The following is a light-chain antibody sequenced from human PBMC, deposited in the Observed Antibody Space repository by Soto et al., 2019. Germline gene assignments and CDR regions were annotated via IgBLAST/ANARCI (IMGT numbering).Light chain of an antibody. V-gene: IGKV1-12*02. CDR2: TAS. CDR1: QPIKTW. Sequence: DLQLTQSPASVSAAVGDRINISCRASQPIKTWLAWYQQKPGKGPKLLIYTASTLETGVPSRFSGSGSGTDCTLTISSLQPEDAAIYACQQAASFPFTFGPGAKV. J-gene: IGKJ3*01. CDR3: QQAASFPFT.